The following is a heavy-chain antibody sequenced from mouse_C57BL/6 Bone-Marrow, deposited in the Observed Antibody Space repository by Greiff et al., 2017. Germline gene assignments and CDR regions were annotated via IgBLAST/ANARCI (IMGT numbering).Heavy chain of an antibody. Sequence: QVQLQQSGAELARPGASVKMSCKATGYTFTSYTMHWVKQRPGQGLEWIGYIIPSSGCTKYNQKFKGKATLTADKPSNTAYMQLSSLTSEDSAVYYCAREYIDVWGTGTTVTVSS. V-gene: IGHV1-4*01. CDR2: IIPSSGCT. CDR1: GYTFTSYT. J-gene: IGHJ1*03. CDR3: AREYIDV.